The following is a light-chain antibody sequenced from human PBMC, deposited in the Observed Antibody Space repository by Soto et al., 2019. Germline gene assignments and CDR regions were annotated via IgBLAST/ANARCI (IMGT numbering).Light chain of an antibody. J-gene: IGLJ2*01. V-gene: IGLV2-11*01. Sequence: QSALTQPRSVSGSPGQSVAISCTGTSSDVGGYKYVSWYQQHPGKAPKLIIYDVSERPSGVPDRCSGSKSGNTASLTVSRLQAEDEADYCCSSYAGSYTLGAFGGGTKLTVL. CDR2: DVS. CDR3: SSYAGSYTLGA. CDR1: SSDVGGYKY.